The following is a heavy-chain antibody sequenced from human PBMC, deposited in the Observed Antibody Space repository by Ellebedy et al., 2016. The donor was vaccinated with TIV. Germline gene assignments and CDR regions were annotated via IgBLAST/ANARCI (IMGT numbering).Heavy chain of an antibody. J-gene: IGHJ3*02. CDR1: GFSFRSYW. D-gene: IGHD4-17*01. V-gene: IGHV3-7*01. Sequence: GESLKISCGSSGFSFRSYWMTWVRQAPGKGLEWVANINQGGSERHYVDSVKGRFTISRDKAKNSLYLEMNSLRAEDTAVYYCATDGSYGDYLSPAHAFEIWGQGTVVAVSS. CDR2: INQGGSER. CDR3: ATDGSYGDYLSPAHAFEI.